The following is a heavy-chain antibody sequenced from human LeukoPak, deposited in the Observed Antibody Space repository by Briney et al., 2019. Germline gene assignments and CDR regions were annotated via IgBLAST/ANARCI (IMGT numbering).Heavy chain of an antibody. V-gene: IGHV3-15*01. CDR3: TTGWDYGGP. J-gene: IGHJ5*02. D-gene: IGHD4/OR15-4a*01. CDR1: GGSLSGYY. CDR2: IKSKTDGGTT. Sequence: ETLSLTCAVYGGSLSGYYWSWIRQPPGKGLEWVGRIKSKTDGGTTDYAAPVKGRFTISRDDSKNTLYLQMNSLKTEDTAVYYCTTGWDYGGPWGQGTLVTVSS.